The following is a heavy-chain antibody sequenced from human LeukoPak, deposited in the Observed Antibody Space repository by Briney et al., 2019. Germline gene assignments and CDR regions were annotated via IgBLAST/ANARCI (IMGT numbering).Heavy chain of an antibody. CDR1: GFTFSTSW. CDR3: VRDRGYSSFDY. Sequence: GGSLRLSCAASGFTFSTSWMKWVRQAPGKGLEWVASTKPDGGGKFYVDSVKGRFTISRDNAKNSLYLQMNSLRAEDTALYYCVRDRGYSSFDYWGQGTLVTVSS. D-gene: IGHD5-18*01. CDR2: TKPDGGGK. V-gene: IGHV3-7*01. J-gene: IGHJ4*02.